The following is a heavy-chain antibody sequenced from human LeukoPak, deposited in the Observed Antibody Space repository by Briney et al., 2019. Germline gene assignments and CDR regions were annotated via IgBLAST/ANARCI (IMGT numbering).Heavy chain of an antibody. J-gene: IGHJ4*02. Sequence: SETLSLTCTVSGGSMSPYHWGWIRQPPGKGLEWIGYIYYSGSTNYNPSLKSRVTISVDTSKNQFSLKLSSVTAADTAVYYCARHSTYYDFWSGADYWGQGTLVTVSS. CDR1: GGSMSPYH. CDR3: ARHSTYYDFWSGADY. V-gene: IGHV4-59*08. D-gene: IGHD3-3*01. CDR2: IYYSGST.